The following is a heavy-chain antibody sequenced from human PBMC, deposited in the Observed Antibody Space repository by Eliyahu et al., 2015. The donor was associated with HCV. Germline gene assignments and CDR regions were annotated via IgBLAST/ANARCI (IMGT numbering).Heavy chain of an antibody. V-gene: IGHV1-18*01. CDR2: ISAYNGNT. CDR1: GYXXTSYG. D-gene: IGHD2-2*01. J-gene: IGHJ4*02. CDR3: ARVSVVVVPAASYYDFWSGELGFDY. Sequence: QVQLVQSGAEVKKPGASVKVSCKASGYXXTSYGISWVRXAPGQGLEWMGWISAYNGNTNYAQKLQGRVTMTTDTSTSTAYMELRSLRSDDTAVYYCARVSVVVVPAASYYDFWSGELGFDYWGQGTLVTVSS.